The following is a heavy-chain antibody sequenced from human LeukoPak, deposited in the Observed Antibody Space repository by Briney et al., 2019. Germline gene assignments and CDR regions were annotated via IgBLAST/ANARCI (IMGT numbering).Heavy chain of an antibody. V-gene: IGHV3-21*01. CDR3: ARDRDNWNDPYFDN. CDR2: ISSSSSYI. J-gene: IGHJ4*02. CDR1: GFTFSSYS. Sequence: GGSLRLSCAASGFTFSSYSMNWVRQAPGKGLEWVSSISSSSSYIYYADSVKGRFTISRDNAKNSLYLQMNSLRAEDTAVYYCARDRDNWNDPYFDNWGQGTLVTVSS. D-gene: IGHD1-20*01.